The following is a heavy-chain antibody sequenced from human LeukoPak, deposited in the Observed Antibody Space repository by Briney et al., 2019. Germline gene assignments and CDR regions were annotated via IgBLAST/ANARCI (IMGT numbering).Heavy chain of an antibody. CDR2: ISYDGSNK. CDR1: GFTFSSYA. Sequence: GGSLRLSCAASGFTFSSYAMHWVRQAPGKGLEWVAVISYDGSNKYYADSVKGRFTISRDNSKNTLYLQMNSLRAEDTAVYYCARCRRDGYNDGAFDIWGQGTMVTVSS. J-gene: IGHJ3*02. CDR3: ARCRRDGYNDGAFDI. D-gene: IGHD5-24*01. V-gene: IGHV3-30-3*01.